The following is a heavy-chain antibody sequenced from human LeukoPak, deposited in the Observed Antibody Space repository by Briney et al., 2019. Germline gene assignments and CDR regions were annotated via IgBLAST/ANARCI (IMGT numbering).Heavy chain of an antibody. V-gene: IGHV1-46*01. CDR1: GGTFSSYA. CDR3: ARESVAGTTMRLDC. Sequence: ASVKVSCKASGGTFSSYAISWVRQAPGQGLEWMGIINPSSGSTSYAQRFQGRVTMTRDMSTSTVYMNLSSLRSEDTAVYYCARESVAGTTMRLDCWGQGTLVTVSS. D-gene: IGHD6-19*01. J-gene: IGHJ4*02. CDR2: INPSSGST.